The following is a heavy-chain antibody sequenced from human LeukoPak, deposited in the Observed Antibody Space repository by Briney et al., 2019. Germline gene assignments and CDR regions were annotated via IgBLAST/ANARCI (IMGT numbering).Heavy chain of an antibody. J-gene: IGHJ4*02. CDR1: GGSISSYY. Sequence: SETLSLTCAVSGGSISSYYWSWIRQPPGKGLEWIGYIYYSGSTNYNPSLKSRVTISVDASKNQFSLKLSSVTAADTAVYYCARESSSWYGDWGQGTLVTVSS. D-gene: IGHD6-13*01. V-gene: IGHV4-59*01. CDR3: ARESSSWYGD. CDR2: IYYSGST.